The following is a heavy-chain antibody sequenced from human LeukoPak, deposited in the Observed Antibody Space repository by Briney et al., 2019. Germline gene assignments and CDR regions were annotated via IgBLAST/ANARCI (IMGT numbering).Heavy chain of an antibody. CDR3: ARESVPVAGAYYFDY. V-gene: IGHV4-34*01. D-gene: IGHD6-19*01. Sequence: SETLSLTCAVYGGSFSGYYWSWIRQPPGKGLEWIGEINHSGSTNYNPSLKSRVTISVDKSKNQFSLKLSSVTAADTAVYYCARESVPVAGAYYFDYWGQGTLVTVSS. CDR2: INHSGST. J-gene: IGHJ4*02. CDR1: GGSFSGYY.